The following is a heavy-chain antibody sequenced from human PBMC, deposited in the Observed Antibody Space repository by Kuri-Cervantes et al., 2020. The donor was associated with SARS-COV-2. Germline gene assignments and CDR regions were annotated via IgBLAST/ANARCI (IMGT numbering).Heavy chain of an antibody. CDR3: ARDDLHSSSWDFDY. Sequence: ASVKVSCKASGYTFTGYYMHWVRQAPGQGLEWMGWINPNSGGTNYAQKFQGRVTMTRDTSISTAYMEPSRLRSDDTAVYYCARDDLHSSSWDFDYWGQGTLVTVSS. CDR1: GYTFTGYY. V-gene: IGHV1-2*02. J-gene: IGHJ4*02. CDR2: INPNSGGT. D-gene: IGHD6-13*01.